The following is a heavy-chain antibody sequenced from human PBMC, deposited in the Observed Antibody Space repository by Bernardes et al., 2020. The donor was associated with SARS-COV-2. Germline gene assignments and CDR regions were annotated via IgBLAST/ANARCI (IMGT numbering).Heavy chain of an antibody. CDR2: INSDGSST. J-gene: IGHJ4*02. Sequence: GGSLRLSCAASGFTFSSYWMHWVRQAPGKGLVWVSRINSDGSSTSYADSVKGRFTTSRDNAKNTLYLQMNSLRAEDTAVYYCTRGGVGTAMASFDYWGQGTPV. CDR3: TRGGVGTAMASFDY. CDR1: GFTFSSYW. D-gene: IGHD5-18*01. V-gene: IGHV3-74*01.